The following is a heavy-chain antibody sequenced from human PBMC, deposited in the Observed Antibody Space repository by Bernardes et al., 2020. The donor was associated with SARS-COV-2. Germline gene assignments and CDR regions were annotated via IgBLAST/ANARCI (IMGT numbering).Heavy chain of an antibody. D-gene: IGHD3-3*01. Sequence: GGSLRLSRAASRFTVSSTYMNWVRQAPGKGLEWVSVIYSGGTTYYADSVKGRFTISRDNSKNTLYLQMNSLRAEDTAIYYCAKGSFGVELLHAFDIWGQGTMVTVSS. CDR3: AKGSFGVELLHAFDI. V-gene: IGHV3-66*01. CDR2: IYSGGTT. CDR1: RFTVSSTY. J-gene: IGHJ3*02.